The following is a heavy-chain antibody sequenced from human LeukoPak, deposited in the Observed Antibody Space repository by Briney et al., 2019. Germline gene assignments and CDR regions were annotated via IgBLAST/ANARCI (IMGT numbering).Heavy chain of an antibody. CDR2: IYYSGST. J-gene: IGHJ5*02. V-gene: IGHV4-39*01. CDR1: GGSISSSSYY. Sequence: SETLSLTCTVSGGSISSSSYYWGWIRQPPGKGLEWIGSIYYSGSTYYNPSLKSRVTISVDTSKNQFSLKLSSVTAADTAVYYCASLSYYDSSGYSRFDPWGQGTLVTVSS. D-gene: IGHD3-22*01. CDR3: ASLSYYDSSGYSRFDP.